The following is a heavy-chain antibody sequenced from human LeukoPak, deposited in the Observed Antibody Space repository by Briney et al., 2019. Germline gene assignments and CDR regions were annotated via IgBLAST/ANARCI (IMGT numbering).Heavy chain of an antibody. CDR3: ARDRTAAAFDI. Sequence: QPGGSLRLSCAASGFTFSSSWMHWVRQAPGKGLVWVSRINSDGSSTIYADSVRGRFTISRDNAKNTLYLQMNSLRAEDTAVYYCARDRTAAAFDIWGQGTMVTVSS. D-gene: IGHD2-8*02. CDR2: INSDGSST. V-gene: IGHV3-74*01. CDR1: GFTFSSSW. J-gene: IGHJ3*02.